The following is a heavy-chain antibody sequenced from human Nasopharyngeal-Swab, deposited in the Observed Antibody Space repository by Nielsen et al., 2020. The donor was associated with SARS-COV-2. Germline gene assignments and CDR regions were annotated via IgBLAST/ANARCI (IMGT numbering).Heavy chain of an antibody. V-gene: IGHV4-34*01. D-gene: IGHD6-13*01. J-gene: IGHJ5*02. CDR1: GGSFSGYY. CDR2: INHSGST. CDR3: AREFRRAAAGRGNWFDP. Sequence: ETLSLTCAVYGGSFSGYYWSWIRQPPGKGLEWIGEINHSGSTNYNPSLKSRVTISVDTSKNQFSLKLSSVTAADTAVYYCAREFRRAAAGRGNWFDPWGQGTLVTVSS.